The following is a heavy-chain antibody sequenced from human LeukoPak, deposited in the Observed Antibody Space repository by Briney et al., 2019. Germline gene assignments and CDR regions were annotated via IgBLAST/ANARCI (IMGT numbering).Heavy chain of an antibody. CDR3: VRQFAS. CDR2: VSGSGSTV. Sequence: PGGSLGLSCAASGFTFGDHIMNWVRQLPGKRLEWVAYVSGSGSTVYYADSVKVRFTVSRDNGKSSLYLQMNSLRVEDTALYYCVRQFASWGQGTLVTVSS. J-gene: IGHJ4*02. V-gene: IGHV3-48*01. CDR1: GFTFGDHI.